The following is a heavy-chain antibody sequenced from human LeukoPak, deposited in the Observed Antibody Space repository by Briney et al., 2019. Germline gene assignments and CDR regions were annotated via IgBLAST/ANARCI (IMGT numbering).Heavy chain of an antibody. CDR1: GGSISSSSYY. CDR2: IYYSGST. V-gene: IGHV4-39*01. J-gene: IGHJ5*02. Sequence: SETLSLTCTVSGGSISSSSYYWGWIRQPPGKWLEWIGSIYYSGSTYYNPSLKSRVTISVDTSKNQFSLKLSSVTAADTAVYSCARHSSGYYSWFDPWGQGTLVTVSS. CDR3: ARHSSGYYSWFDP. D-gene: IGHD3-22*01.